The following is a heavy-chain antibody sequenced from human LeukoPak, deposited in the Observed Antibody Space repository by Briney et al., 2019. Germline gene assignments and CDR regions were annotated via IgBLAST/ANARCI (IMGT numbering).Heavy chain of an antibody. CDR1: GFTFSSYG. CDR3: AKDARYAGFSPLYYFDY. J-gene: IGHJ4*02. V-gene: IGHV3-30*18. D-gene: IGHD3-16*01. Sequence: GGSLRLSCAASGFTFSSYGMHWVRQAPGKGLEWVAVISYDGSYKYYADSVKGRFTISRDNSKNTLYLQMNSLRAEDTAVYYCAKDARYAGFSPLYYFDYWGQGTLVTVSS. CDR2: ISYDGSYK.